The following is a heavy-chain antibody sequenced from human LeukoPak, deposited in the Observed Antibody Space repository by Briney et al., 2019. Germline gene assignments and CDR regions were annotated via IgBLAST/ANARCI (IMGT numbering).Heavy chain of an antibody. CDR3: AKDEDDYGDSYGLLGY. CDR1: GFTFSSYG. J-gene: IGHJ4*02. V-gene: IGHV3-30*02. CDR2: IRYDGSNK. Sequence: GGSLRLSCAASGFTFSSYGMHWVRQAPGKRLEWVAFIRYDGSNKYYADSVKGRFTISRDNSKNTLYQQMNSLRDEDTAVYYCAKDEDDYGDSYGLLGYWGQGTLVTVSS. D-gene: IGHD4-17*01.